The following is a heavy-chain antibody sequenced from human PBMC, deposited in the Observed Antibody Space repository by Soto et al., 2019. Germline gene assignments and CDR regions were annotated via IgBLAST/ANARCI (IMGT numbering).Heavy chain of an antibody. V-gene: IGHV3-23*01. J-gene: IGHJ4*02. Sequence: EVQLLESGGGLVQAGGSLRLSCAASGITISNYPMSWVRQAPGKGLDWVSGISGSGDRTYYADSAKGRFTISKDISKNSLSLQLDSLGVEDTDVYFCVQADGGDPATAPHWGQGPLVTFSS. CDR2: ISGSGDRT. D-gene: IGHD2-21*01. CDR1: GITISNYP. CDR3: VQADGGDPATAPH.